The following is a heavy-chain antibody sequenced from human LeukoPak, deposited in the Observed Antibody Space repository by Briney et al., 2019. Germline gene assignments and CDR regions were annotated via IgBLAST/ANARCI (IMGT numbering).Heavy chain of an antibody. V-gene: IGHV4-61*02. D-gene: IGHD2-8*01. Sequence: PSETLSLTCTVSGGSISSGSYYWRWIRQPAGKGLEWIGRIYTSGSTNYNPSLKSRVTISVDTSKNQFSLKLSSVTAADTAVYYCASTNIVLMVYALNNDAFDIWGQGTMVTVSS. CDR3: ASTNIVLMVYALNNDAFDI. CDR1: GGSISSGSYY. J-gene: IGHJ3*02. CDR2: IYTSGST.